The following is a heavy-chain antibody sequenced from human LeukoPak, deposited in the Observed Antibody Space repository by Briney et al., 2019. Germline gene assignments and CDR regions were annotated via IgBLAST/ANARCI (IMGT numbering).Heavy chain of an antibody. D-gene: IGHD3-3*01. CDR3: ARDGFTIFGVANYGGYYGMDV. V-gene: IGHV3-21*01. CDR2: ISSSRSYI. CDR1: GFTFSSYS. Sequence: PGGPLRLSCAASGFTFSSYSMNWVRQAPGKGLEWASSISSSRSYIYYADSVKGRFTISRDNAKNSLYLQMNSLRAEDTAVYYCARDGFTIFGVANYGGYYGMDVWGQGTTVTVSS. J-gene: IGHJ6*02.